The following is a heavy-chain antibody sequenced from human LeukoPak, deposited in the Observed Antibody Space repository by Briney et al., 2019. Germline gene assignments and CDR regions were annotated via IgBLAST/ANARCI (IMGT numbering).Heavy chain of an antibody. J-gene: IGHJ6*02. D-gene: IGHD3-10*01. CDR1: GFTFSNYA. CDR3: AKVPYSDYGSGRPPFMDV. CDR2: IIDRGGST. V-gene: IGHV3-23*01. Sequence: HTGGSLRLSCAASGFTFSNYAMSWFRQAPGKGLEWVSTIIDRGGSTYYADSVKGRFTISRDNSKNTLYLQMNSLRAEDTAIHYCAKVPYSDYGSGRPPFMDVWGQGTTVAVSS.